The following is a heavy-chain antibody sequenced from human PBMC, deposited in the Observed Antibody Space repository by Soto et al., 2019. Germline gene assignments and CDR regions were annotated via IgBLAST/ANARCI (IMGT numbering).Heavy chain of an antibody. CDR2: ISYDGGSE. J-gene: IGHJ4*02. CDR1: GFSVTTYA. D-gene: IGHD3-16*01. CDR3: ARDRDTYEYFPLWPVDF. Sequence: LRLSCAASGFSVTTYAMHWVRQAPGKGLEWVAGISYDGGSEHYAKAVKGRFAISRDNSKNTLFLQMNSLRDEDTALYYCARDRDTYEYFPLWPVDFWGQGTLVTVSS. V-gene: IGHV3-30*09.